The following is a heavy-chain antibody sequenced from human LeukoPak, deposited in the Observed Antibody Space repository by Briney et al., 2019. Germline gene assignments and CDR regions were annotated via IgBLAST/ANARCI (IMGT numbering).Heavy chain of an antibody. V-gene: IGHV3-20*04. CDR3: AAQGYCSDGSCS. CDR2: INWNGGST. Sequence: PGGSLRLSCAASGFTFGDYGMSRVRQAPGKGLEWVSGINWNGGSTGYADSVKGRFTISRDNAKNSLYLQMNSLRAEDTAFYYCAAQGYCSDGSCSWGQGTLVTVSS. J-gene: IGHJ5*02. D-gene: IGHD2-15*01. CDR1: GFTFGDYG.